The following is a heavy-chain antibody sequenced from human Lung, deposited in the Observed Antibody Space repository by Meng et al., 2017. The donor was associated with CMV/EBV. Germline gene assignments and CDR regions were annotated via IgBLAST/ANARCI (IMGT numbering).Heavy chain of an antibody. D-gene: IGHD2/OR15-2a*01. CDR3: ARDNSNFPHNYFDP. J-gene: IGHJ5*02. Sequence: SXXVSXKDSGGTFSTYPITWVRQAPGQGLEWMGRIIPMLGIANYAQKFQGRVTITADKSATSAYMELRSLRSEDTAVCYCARDNSNFPHNYFDPWGQGRLVTVSS. CDR2: IIPMLGIA. CDR1: GGTFSTYP. V-gene: IGHV1-69*04.